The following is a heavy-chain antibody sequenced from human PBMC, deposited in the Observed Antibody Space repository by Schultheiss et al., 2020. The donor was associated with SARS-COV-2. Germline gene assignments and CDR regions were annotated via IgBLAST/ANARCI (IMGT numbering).Heavy chain of an antibody. J-gene: IGHJ6*02. D-gene: IGHD4-17*01. Sequence: ASVKVSCKASGGTFSSYAINWVRQATGQGLEWMGWMNPNSGNTGYAQKFQGRVTMTRNTSISTAYMELSSLRSEDTAVYYCARDAAGDYVSLYYYYGMDVWGQGTTVTVSS. V-gene: IGHV1-8*02. CDR1: GGTFSSYA. CDR2: MNPNSGNT. CDR3: ARDAAGDYVSLYYYYGMDV.